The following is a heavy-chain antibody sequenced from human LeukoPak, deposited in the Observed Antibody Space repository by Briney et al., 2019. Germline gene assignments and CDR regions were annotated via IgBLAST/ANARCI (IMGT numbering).Heavy chain of an antibody. CDR3: AKGLRFLVDPPDY. Sequence: GGSLRLSCAASGFTFSSCAMICVRQAPGRGREWVSAISGSGGSTYYADSVKGRFTISRDNSKNTLYLQMNSLRAEDTAVYYCAKGLRFLVDPPDYWGQGTLVTVSS. CDR2: ISGSGGST. J-gene: IGHJ4*02. D-gene: IGHD3-3*01. CDR1: GFTFSSCA. V-gene: IGHV3-23*01.